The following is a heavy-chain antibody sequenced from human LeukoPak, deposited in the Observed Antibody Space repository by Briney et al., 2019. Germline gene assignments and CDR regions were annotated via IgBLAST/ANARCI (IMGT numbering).Heavy chain of an antibody. J-gene: IGHJ5*02. Sequence: ASVKVSCKASGYTFTSYAMHWVRQAPGRRLEWMGWINAGNGNTKYSQKFQGRVTMTRDTSTSTVYMELSSLRSEDTAVYYCARAPDYDFWSGYSNWFDPWGQGTLVTVSS. D-gene: IGHD3-3*01. CDR3: ARAPDYDFWSGYSNWFDP. CDR2: INAGNGNT. V-gene: IGHV1-3*01. CDR1: GYTFTSYA.